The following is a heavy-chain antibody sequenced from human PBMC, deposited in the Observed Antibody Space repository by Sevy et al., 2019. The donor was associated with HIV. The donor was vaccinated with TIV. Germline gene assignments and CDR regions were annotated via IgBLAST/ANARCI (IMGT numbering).Heavy chain of an antibody. CDR1: GISFSDHY. V-gene: IGHV3-11*04. D-gene: IGHD2-15*01. CDR3: ARDQMSRPIGGQSDDAFDI. CDR2: ISSGGAST. Sequence: GGYLRLSCAASGISFSDHYMSWIRQAPGKGLEWVSYISSGGASTYYADSVKGRLTISRDNAKNSLYLQMDSLRVEDTALYYCARDQMSRPIGGQSDDAFDIWGRGTMVTVSS. J-gene: IGHJ3*02.